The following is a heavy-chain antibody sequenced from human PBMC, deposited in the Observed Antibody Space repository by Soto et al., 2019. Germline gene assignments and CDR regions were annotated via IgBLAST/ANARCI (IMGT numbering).Heavy chain of an antibody. CDR3: ATPGITGTTDFDY. CDR1: GGSISSSSYY. J-gene: IGHJ4*02. CDR2: IYYSGST. D-gene: IGHD1-7*01. Sequence: SETLSLTCTVSGGSISSSSYYWGWIRQPPGKGLEWIGSIYYSGSTYYNPSLKSRVTISVDTSKNQFSLKLSSVTAADTAVYYCATPGITGTTDFDYWGQGTLVTVSS. V-gene: IGHV4-39*01.